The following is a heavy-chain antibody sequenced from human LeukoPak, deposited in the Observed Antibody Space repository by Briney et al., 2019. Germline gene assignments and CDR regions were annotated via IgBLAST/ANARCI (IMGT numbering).Heavy chain of an antibody. CDR2: IYYSGST. Sequence: SETLSLTCTVSGGSISSSSYYWGWIRQPPGKGLEWIGSIYYSGSTYYNPSLKSRVTISVDTPKNQFSLKLSSVTAADTAVYYCARQATRYYYYYMDVWGKGTTVTVSS. V-gene: IGHV4-39*01. CDR1: GGSISSSSYY. J-gene: IGHJ6*03. CDR3: ARQATRYYYYYMDV.